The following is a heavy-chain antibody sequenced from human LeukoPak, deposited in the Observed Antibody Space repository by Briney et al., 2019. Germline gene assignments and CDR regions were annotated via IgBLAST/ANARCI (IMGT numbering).Heavy chain of an antibody. CDR1: GFTFSSYA. J-gene: IGHJ4*02. Sequence: LRLSCAASGFTFSSYAMSWVRQAPGKGLEWIGYIYYSGSTYYNPSLKSRVTISVDTSKNQFSLKLSSVTAADTAVYYCARGGIGNDYWGQGTLVTVSS. V-gene: IGHV4-31*02. CDR3: ARGGIGNDY. CDR2: IYYSGST. D-gene: IGHD1-1*01.